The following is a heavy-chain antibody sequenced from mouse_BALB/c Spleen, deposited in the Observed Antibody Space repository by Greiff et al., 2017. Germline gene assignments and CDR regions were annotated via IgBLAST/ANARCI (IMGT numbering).Heavy chain of an antibody. CDR2: ISSGGGST. D-gene: IGHD1-1*02. Sequence: EVQGVESGGGLVKPGGSLKLSCAASGFAFSSYDMSWVRQTPEKRLEWVAYISSGGGSTYYPDTVKGRFTISRDNAKNTLYLQMSSLKSEDTAMYYCARHVSYGQAWFAYWGQGTLVTVSA. J-gene: IGHJ3*01. CDR3: ARHVSYGQAWFAY. CDR1: GFAFSSYD. V-gene: IGHV5-12-1*01.